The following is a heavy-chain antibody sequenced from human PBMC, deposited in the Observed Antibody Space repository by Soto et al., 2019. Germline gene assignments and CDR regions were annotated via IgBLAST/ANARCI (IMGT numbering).Heavy chain of an antibody. J-gene: IGHJ5*01. V-gene: IGHV4-30-4*01. Sequence: SSETLSLTCSVSGDSISNLDYFWAWIRQPPGQALEYIGYIYKSATTYYNPSFESRVAISVDTSKSQFSLNVTSVTAADTAVYFCARGRYCLTGRCFPNWFDSWGQGTLVTVSS. CDR1: GDSISNLDYF. CDR2: IYKSATT. CDR3: ARGRYCLTGRCFPNWFDS. D-gene: IGHD7-27*01.